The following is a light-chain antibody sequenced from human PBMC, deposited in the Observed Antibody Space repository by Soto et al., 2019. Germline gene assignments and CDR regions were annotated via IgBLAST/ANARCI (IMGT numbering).Light chain of an antibody. CDR1: NSDVGYYNF. CDR2: EVS. J-gene: IGLJ6*01. V-gene: IGLV2-14*01. Sequence: QSVLTQPASVSGSPGQSITISCTGTNSDVGYYNFVSWYQQHPGKAPKLMVFEVSRRPSGVPDRFSGTKFGNTASLTISGLQAEDEADYYCASHTSSHSYVFGGGTKVTVL. CDR3: ASHTSSHSYV.